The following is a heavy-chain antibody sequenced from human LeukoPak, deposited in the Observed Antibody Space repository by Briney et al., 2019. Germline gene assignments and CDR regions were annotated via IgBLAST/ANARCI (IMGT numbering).Heavy chain of an antibody. CDR3: ARGGEYYYGSGTYYFDY. D-gene: IGHD3-10*01. CDR1: GYTFTGYY. J-gene: IGHJ4*02. CDR2: INPNSGGT. Sequence: ASVKVSCKASGYTFTGYYMHWVRQAPGQGREWMGWINPNSGGTNYAQKIQGRVTMTRHTSISTAYMELSRLRSDDTAVYYCARGGEYYYGSGTYYFDYWGQGTLVTVSS. V-gene: IGHV1-2*02.